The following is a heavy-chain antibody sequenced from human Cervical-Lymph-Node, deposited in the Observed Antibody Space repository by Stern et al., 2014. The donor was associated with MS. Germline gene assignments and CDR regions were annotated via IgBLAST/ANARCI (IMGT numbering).Heavy chain of an antibody. V-gene: IGHV3-30*03. CDR3: ARDYEDTSMLFDH. CDR1: GFTFSSYG. Sequence: VQLVQSGGAVVQPGRSLRLSCAASGFTFSSYGMHWVRQALGKGLEWVTVISYDGNHKSYAASVKGRFTISRDNSKNTLHLQMNSVTPDDTAIYYCARDYEDTSMLFDHWGQGTLVPVSS. D-gene: IGHD2-8*01. CDR2: ISYDGNHK. J-gene: IGHJ4*02.